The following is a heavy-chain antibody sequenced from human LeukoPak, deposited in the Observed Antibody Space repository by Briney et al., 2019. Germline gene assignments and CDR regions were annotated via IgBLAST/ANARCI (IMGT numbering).Heavy chain of an antibody. CDR2: ISGDVQTT. V-gene: IGHV3-23*01. CDR3: AKDGYYSSANHFARLHFDL. CDR1: GFTFSTHA. J-gene: IGHJ2*01. Sequence: PGGSLRLSCEASGFTFSTHAMNWIRQTPGKGLEWLSVISGDVQTTTYASSVKGRFTISRDNSKNTLYLEMNSLRVEDTAIYYCAKDGYYSSANHFARLHFDLWGRGTRVTASS. D-gene: IGHD3-3*01.